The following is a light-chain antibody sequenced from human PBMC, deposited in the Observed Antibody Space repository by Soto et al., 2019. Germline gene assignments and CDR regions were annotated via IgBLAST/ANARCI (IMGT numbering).Light chain of an antibody. Sequence: DIQMTQSPSSLSASVGDRVTITCRASQYISSWLAWYQQKPGKAPKLLIFDAFSLESGVPSRFSGSRSGTEFTLTISSLQPDDYETYYCQQYNSYSPLTFGGGTRVDIK. V-gene: IGKV1-5*01. CDR3: QQYNSYSPLT. J-gene: IGKJ4*01. CDR2: DAF. CDR1: QYISSW.